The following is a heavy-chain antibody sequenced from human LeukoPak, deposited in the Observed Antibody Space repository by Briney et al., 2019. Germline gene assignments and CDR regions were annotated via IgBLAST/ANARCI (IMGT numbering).Heavy chain of an antibody. CDR1: RFTVSSNY. CDR2: IYSGGST. J-gene: IGHJ6*03. V-gene: IGHV3-53*01. Sequence: GGSLRLSCAASRFTVSSNYMNWVRQAPGKGLEWVSTIYSGGSTYYADSVKGRFTISRDNAKNSLYLQMNSLRAEDTAVYYCARMGLAVYMDVWGKGTTVTVSS. D-gene: IGHD3/OR15-3a*01. CDR3: ARMGLAVYMDV.